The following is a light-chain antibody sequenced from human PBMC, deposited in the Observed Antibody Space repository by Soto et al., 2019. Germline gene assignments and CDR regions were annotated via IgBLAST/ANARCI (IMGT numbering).Light chain of an antibody. CDR3: QHGIT. Sequence: EIVLTQSPATLSLSPGERATLSCRASQSVSNYLAWYQQKPGQAPRLLIYGASSRATGIPDRFSGSGSGTDFTLTISRLEPEDFAVYYCQHGITFGPGTKVDIK. J-gene: IGKJ3*01. CDR2: GAS. CDR1: QSVSNY. V-gene: IGKV3-20*01.